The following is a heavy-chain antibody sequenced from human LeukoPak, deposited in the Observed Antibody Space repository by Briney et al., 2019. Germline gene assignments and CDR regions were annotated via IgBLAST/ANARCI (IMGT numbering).Heavy chain of an antibody. D-gene: IGHD6-19*01. CDR3: ARVRGLVDYFDY. Sequence: ASVKVSCKASGYTFTGYYMHWVRQAPGQGLEWMGWINPNSGGTNYAQKFQGRVTMTRDTSISTAYMELSRLRSDDTAVYYCARVRGLVDYFDYWGQGTLVTVSS. CDR2: INPNSGGT. J-gene: IGHJ4*02. CDR1: GYTFTGYY. V-gene: IGHV1-2*02.